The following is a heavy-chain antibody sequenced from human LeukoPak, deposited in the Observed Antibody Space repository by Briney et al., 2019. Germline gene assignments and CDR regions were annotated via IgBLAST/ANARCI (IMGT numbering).Heavy chain of an antibody. CDR2: ISSSGSTI. V-gene: IGHV3-48*03. D-gene: IGHD3-3*01. Sequence: GGSLRLPCAASGFTFSSYEMNWVRQAPGKGLEWVSYISSSGSTIYYADSVKGRFTISRDNAKNSLYLQMNSLRAEDTAVYYCASIGVVISTYYYYGMDVWGQGTTVTVSS. CDR3: ASIGVVISTYYYYGMDV. J-gene: IGHJ6*02. CDR1: GFTFSSYE.